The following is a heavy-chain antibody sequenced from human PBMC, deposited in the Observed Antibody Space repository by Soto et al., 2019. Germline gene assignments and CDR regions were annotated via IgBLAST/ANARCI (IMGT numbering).Heavy chain of an antibody. CDR1: GFTFSSYA. V-gene: IGHV3-23*01. D-gene: IGHD3-16*01. J-gene: IGHJ6*02. Sequence: EVQLLESGGGLVQPGGSLRLSCAASGFTFSSYAMSWVRQAPGKGLEWVSAISGSGGSTYYADSGKGRFTISRDNSKNTLYLPMNSLGAEDTAVYYCAKDGRRTHYALYYYYGMDVWGQGTKVTVSS. CDR2: ISGSGGST. CDR3: AKDGRRTHYALYYYYGMDV.